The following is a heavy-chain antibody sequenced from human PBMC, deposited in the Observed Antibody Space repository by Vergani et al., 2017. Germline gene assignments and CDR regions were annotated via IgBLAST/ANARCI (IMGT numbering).Heavy chain of an antibody. CDR2: IHNRGKT. V-gene: IGHV4-38-2*01. CDR1: GYSIGSGFY. D-gene: IGHD2-21*01. J-gene: IGHJ2*01. Sequence: QVRLEESGPGLVKPSETLSLTCSVSGYSIGSGFYWAWIRQSPGEGLQWLTSIHNRGKTYHNPSLKSRVSVSLDPSKNRFPLNLTSVTATDTAVYYCARSQGDYWYFDLWGPGSLVTVSS. CDR3: ARSQGDYWYFDL.